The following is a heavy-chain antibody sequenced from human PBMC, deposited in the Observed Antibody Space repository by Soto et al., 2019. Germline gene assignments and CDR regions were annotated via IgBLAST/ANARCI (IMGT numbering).Heavy chain of an antibody. CDR1: GFSFGDYA. CDR3: SRLPRNNGGHRFEH. CDR2: ITSKRYGGAT. J-gene: IGHJ4*01. Sequence: PGGSLRLSCTASGFSFGDYAIIWFRQAPGKGQEWVGLITSKRYGGATENDASARGRSTISRDDSKSFAYLQMKCLKIDDTAVDHCSRLPRNNGGHRFEHWGHGTQSTVSS. D-gene: IGHD3-16*01. V-gene: IGHV3-49*03.